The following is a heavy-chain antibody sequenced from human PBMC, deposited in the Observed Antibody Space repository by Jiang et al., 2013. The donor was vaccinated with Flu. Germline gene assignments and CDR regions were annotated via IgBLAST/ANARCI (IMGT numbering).Heavy chain of an antibody. D-gene: IGHD3-10*01. CDR2: IFYTGST. V-gene: IGHV4-59*12. Sequence: SGPGLVKPSETLSLTCTVSGGSISRYYWSWIRQPPGKGLEWIGCIFYTGSTNYNPSLKSRVTISVDTSKNQFSLKLNSVTAADTAVYSCARGFYDSGSYFLDYWGQGALVTVSS. J-gene: IGHJ4*02. CDR1: GGSISRYY. CDR3: ARGFYDSGSYFLDY.